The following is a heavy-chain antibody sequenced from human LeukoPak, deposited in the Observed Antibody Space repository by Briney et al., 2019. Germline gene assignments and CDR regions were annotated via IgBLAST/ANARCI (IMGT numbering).Heavy chain of an antibody. V-gene: IGHV1-69*13. J-gene: IGHJ4*02. Sequence: SVKVSCKASVGTFSSYAISWVRQAPGQGLEWMGGIIPIFGTANYAQKFQGRVTITADESTSTAYMELSSLRSEDTAVYYCARLPYYDILTGYSNYFDYWGQGTLVTVSS. CDR3: ARLPYYDILTGYSNYFDY. CDR1: VGTFSSYA. CDR2: IIPIFGTA. D-gene: IGHD3-9*01.